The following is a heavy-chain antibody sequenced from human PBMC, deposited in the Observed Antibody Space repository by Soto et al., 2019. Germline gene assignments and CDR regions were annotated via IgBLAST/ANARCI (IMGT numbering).Heavy chain of an antibody. Sequence: GGSLRLSCAASGFTFSSYWMHWVRQAPGKGLVWVSRINSDGSSTSYADSVKGRFTISRDNAKNTLYLQMNSLRAEDTAVYYCIRGYCSGGSCQYFQHWGQGTLVTVSS. D-gene: IGHD2-15*01. V-gene: IGHV3-74*01. CDR2: INSDGSST. J-gene: IGHJ1*01. CDR1: GFTFSSYW. CDR3: IRGYCSGGSCQYFQH.